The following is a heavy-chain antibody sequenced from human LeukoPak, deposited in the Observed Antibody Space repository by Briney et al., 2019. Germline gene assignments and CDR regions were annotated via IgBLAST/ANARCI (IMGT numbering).Heavy chain of an antibody. D-gene: IGHD3-10*01. J-gene: IGHJ4*02. CDR1: GFTFSDYS. CDR2: ISFTSSFV. Sequence: GGSLRLSCAASGFTFSDYSMNWVRQAPGKGLEWVSSISFTSSFVYYADSVKGRFTISRDNAKNSLYLQMNSLRAEDTAVYYCASERLVVRGITGYFDYWGQGALVTVSS. V-gene: IGHV3-21*01. CDR3: ASERLVVRGITGYFDY.